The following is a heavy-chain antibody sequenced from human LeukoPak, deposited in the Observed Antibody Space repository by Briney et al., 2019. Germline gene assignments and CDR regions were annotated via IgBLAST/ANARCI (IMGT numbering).Heavy chain of an antibody. CDR2: ISYSGST. J-gene: IGHJ4*02. V-gene: IGHV4-59*01. CDR3: ARDDDTAGIDY. CDR1: GGSISSDY. Sequence: SETLSLTCTVSGGSISSDYWSWLRQTPEKGLEWIGYISYSGSTNYNPSLKSRVTISADTSRNQFSLKLRSVTAADTAVYYCARDDDTAGIDYWGQGTLVTVSS. D-gene: IGHD1-1*01.